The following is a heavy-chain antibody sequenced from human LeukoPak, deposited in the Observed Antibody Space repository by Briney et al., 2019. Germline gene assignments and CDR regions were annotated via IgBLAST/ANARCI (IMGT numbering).Heavy chain of an antibody. J-gene: IGHJ4*02. CDR2: ISAYNGNT. CDR1: GYTFTSYG. V-gene: IGHV1-18*01. CDR3: ARDFAQVWFGILGY. D-gene: IGHD3-10*01. Sequence: ASVKVSCKASGYTFTSYGISWVRQAPGQGLEWMGWISAYNGNTNYAQKLQGRVTMTTDTSRSTAYMELRSLTSDDTAVYYCARDFAQVWFGILGYWGQGTLVTVSS.